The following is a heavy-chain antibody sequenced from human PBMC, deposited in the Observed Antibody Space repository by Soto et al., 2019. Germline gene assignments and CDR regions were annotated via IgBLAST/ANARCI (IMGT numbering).Heavy chain of an antibody. CDR1: GFTFSSYA. CDR3: AKDFKASIVVVPAAISCDY. D-gene: IGHD2-2*01. CDR2: ISGSGGST. J-gene: IGHJ4*02. Sequence: GSLRLSCAASGFTFSSYAMSWVRQAPGKGLEWVSAISGSGGSTYYADSVKGRFTISRDNSKNTLYLQMNSLRAEDTAVYYCAKDFKASIVVVPAAISCDYWGQGTLVTVSS. V-gene: IGHV3-23*01.